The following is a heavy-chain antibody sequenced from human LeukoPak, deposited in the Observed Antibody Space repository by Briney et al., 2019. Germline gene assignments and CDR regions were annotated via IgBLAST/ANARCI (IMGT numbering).Heavy chain of an antibody. CDR2: ISPRSGDT. Sequence: ASVKVSCKASGYSFTDYYMHWVRQAPGQGLEGMGWISPRSGDTSYAQKFQGRVTMTRDTSINTVDMDLSGLTSDDTAVFYCARGREIHGGSDTKLDDYWGQGTLVTVSS. V-gene: IGHV1-2*02. CDR3: ARGREIHGGSDTKLDDY. CDR1: GYSFTDYY. J-gene: IGHJ4*02. D-gene: IGHD3-10*01.